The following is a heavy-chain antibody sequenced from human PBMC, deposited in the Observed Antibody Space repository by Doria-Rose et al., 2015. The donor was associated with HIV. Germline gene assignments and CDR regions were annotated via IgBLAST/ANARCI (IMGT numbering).Heavy chain of an antibody. Sequence: QVQLVQSGAEGKKPGASVKVSCKASKYTFTDYAIHWVRQAPGQRLEWMGWNNAGNGNTQSSQRFQDRVTITSDASASTAYMELSSLRSEDTAVYYCARDMVQGVISTLPLAYWGQGTLVTVSS. J-gene: IGHJ4*02. CDR1: KYTFTDYA. CDR2: NNAGNGNT. CDR3: ARDMVQGVISTLPLAY. D-gene: IGHD3-10*01. V-gene: IGHV1-3*01.